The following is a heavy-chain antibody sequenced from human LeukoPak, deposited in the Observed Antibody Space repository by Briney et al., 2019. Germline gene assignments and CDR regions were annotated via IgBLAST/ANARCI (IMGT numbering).Heavy chain of an antibody. V-gene: IGHV3-9*01. CDR1: GFKFGNYA. CDR2: ISWNSDII. D-gene: IGHD3-22*01. CDR3: AKDIGPLTYHYDTSGYSGAFDY. J-gene: IGHJ4*02. Sequence: PGRSLRLSCAASGFKFGNYAMHWVRQAPGKGLEWVSSISWNSDIIAYADSVKGRFTISRDNAKNSLYLQMNSLKAEDTALYYCAKDIGPLTYHYDTSGYSGAFDYWGQGTLVTVSS.